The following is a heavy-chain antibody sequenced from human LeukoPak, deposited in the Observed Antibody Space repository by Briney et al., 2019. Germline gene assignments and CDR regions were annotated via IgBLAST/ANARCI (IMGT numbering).Heavy chain of an antibody. CDR2: ISYDGSNK. Sequence: GRSLRLSCAASGFTFSSYAMHWVRQAPGKGLEWVAVISYDGSNKYYADSVKGRFTISRDNSKNTLYLQMNSLRAEDTAVYYCAKDRYCCDYYAMDVWGQGTTVTVSS. CDR1: GFTFSSYA. CDR3: AKDRYCCDYYAMDV. D-gene: IGHD2-15*01. V-gene: IGHV3-30-3*01. J-gene: IGHJ6*02.